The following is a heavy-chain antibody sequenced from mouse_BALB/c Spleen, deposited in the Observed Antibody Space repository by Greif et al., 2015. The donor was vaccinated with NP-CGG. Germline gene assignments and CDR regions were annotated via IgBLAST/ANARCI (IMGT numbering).Heavy chain of an antibody. CDR1: GFTFSSYA. V-gene: IGHV5-6-5*01. CDR3: ARGLPYFDY. D-gene: IGHD5-5*01. J-gene: IGHJ2*01. Sequence: DVQLVESGGGLVKPGGSLKLSCAASGFTFSSYAMSWVRQTPEKRLEWVASISSGGSTYYPDSVKGRFTISRDNARNILYLQMSSLRSEDTAMYYCARGLPYFDYWGQGTTLTVSS. CDR2: ISSGGST.